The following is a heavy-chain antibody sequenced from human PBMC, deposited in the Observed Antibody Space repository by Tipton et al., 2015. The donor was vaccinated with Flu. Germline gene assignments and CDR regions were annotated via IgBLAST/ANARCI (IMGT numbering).Heavy chain of an antibody. CDR2: IYHGGRT. CDR1: GDSVTSGGYY. D-gene: IGHD2-8*01. Sequence: TLRLSCTVSGDSVTSGGYYWNWIRQPPGKGLEWLGYIYHGGRTRYNSSLKSRLTKSLDTSKNQFSLKMRSVTAADTAMYFCARSVAVYASFEFWGQGTLVNVSS. J-gene: IGHJ4*02. CDR3: ARSVAVYASFEF. V-gene: IGHV4-61*08.